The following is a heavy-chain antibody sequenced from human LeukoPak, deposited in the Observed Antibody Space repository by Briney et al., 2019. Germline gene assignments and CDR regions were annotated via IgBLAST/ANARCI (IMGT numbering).Heavy chain of an antibody. D-gene: IGHD4-23*01. J-gene: IGHJ4*02. Sequence: PGGSLRLSCAASGFTFSDYYMNWVRQAPGKGLVWVSRIASDGSSTTYADSVKGRFSISRDNAKNTLYLQMNSLRVEDTAVYYCARGRPHGNDYWGQGTLVTVSS. CDR1: GFTFSDYY. V-gene: IGHV3-74*01. CDR2: IASDGSST. CDR3: ARGRPHGNDY.